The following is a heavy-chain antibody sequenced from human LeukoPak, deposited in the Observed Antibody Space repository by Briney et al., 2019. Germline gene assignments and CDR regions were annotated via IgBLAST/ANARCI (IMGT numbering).Heavy chain of an antibody. CDR2: ISSSSSTI. Sequence: GGSLRLSCAASGFTFSSYSMNWVRQAPGKGLEWVSYISSSSSTIYYADSVKGRFTISRDNAKNSLYLQMNSLRAEDTALYYCAKDGAYSSGYSVPSYFDYWGQGTLVTVSS. J-gene: IGHJ4*02. V-gene: IGHV3-48*04. D-gene: IGHD3-22*01. CDR1: GFTFSSYS. CDR3: AKDGAYSSGYSVPSYFDY.